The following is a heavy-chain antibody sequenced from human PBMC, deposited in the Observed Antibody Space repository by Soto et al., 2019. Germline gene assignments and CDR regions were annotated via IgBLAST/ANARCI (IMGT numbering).Heavy chain of an antibody. CDR1: GFTFSSYS. Sequence: EVQLVESGGGLVKPGRSLRLSCAASGFTFSSYSMNWVRQAPGKGLEWVSSISSSSSYIYYADSVKGRFTISRDNAKNTMYLQMNRLRAEETAVYYCARSDVVVPAGRKGIYYYGMEVWGQGTTVTVSS. CDR2: ISSSSSYI. CDR3: ARSDVVVPAGRKGIYYYGMEV. J-gene: IGHJ6*02. V-gene: IGHV3-21*01. D-gene: IGHD2-2*01.